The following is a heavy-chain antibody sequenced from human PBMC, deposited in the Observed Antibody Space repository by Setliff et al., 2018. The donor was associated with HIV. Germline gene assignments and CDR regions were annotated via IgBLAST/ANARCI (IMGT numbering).Heavy chain of an antibody. V-gene: IGHV1-46*01. J-gene: IGHJ4*02. Sequence: ASVKVSCKASGYTFTSKYILWVRQAPGQGPEWVGIINPSVGSTNSAQKFQGRVTMTRDTSTSTVYMELSSLRSEDTAVYYCGRQLSNALESWGQGTLVTVSS. CDR1: GYTFTSKY. CDR2: INPSVGST. CDR3: GRQLSNALES. D-gene: IGHD2-8*01.